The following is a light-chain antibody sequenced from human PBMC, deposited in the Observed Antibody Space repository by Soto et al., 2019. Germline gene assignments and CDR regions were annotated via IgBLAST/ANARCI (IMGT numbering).Light chain of an antibody. Sequence: DIQLTQSPSFLSASVGDRVTITCRASQDISTYLAWYQQKPGKAPRLLIHITSALQSGVPSRFSGSGSGTEFALTISSLQPEDFATYYCQHLNSYPITFGGGSKVEIK. CDR2: ITS. CDR1: QDISTY. CDR3: QHLNSYPIT. J-gene: IGKJ4*01. V-gene: IGKV1-9*01.